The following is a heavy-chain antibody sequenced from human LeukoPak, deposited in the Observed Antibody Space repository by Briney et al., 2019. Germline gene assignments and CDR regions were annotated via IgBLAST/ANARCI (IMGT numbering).Heavy chain of an antibody. CDR3: ARAPGYYGSGNWFDP. CDR2: IYYSGST. V-gene: IGHV4-59*01. D-gene: IGHD3-10*01. Sequence: SETLSLTCTVSGGSISSCYWSWIRQPPGKGLEWIGYIYYSGSTNYNPSLKSRVTISVDTSKNQFSLKLSSVTAADTAVYYCARAPGYYGSGNWFDPWGQGTLVTVSS. J-gene: IGHJ5*02. CDR1: GGSISSCY.